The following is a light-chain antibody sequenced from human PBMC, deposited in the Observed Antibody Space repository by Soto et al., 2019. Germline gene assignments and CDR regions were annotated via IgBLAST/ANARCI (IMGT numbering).Light chain of an antibody. CDR2: WAS. J-gene: IGKJ1*01. CDR1: QSVLDNLKNKNH. V-gene: IGKV4-1*01. CDR3: QQHYNVPPWT. Sequence: IVMTQFPDSLAVSLGERATINCTSSQSVLDNLKNKNHLAWYQQKAGQPPKLLISWASARESGVPDRFSGSGSGTHFTLTISSLQAEYVAVYYCQQHYNVPPWTFGQGTKVEIK.